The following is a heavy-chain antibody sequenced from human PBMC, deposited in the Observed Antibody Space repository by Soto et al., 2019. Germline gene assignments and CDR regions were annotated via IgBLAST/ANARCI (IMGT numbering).Heavy chain of an antibody. V-gene: IGHV3-74*01. CDR2: INTDGSDT. Sequence: PGGPLRLPYAASGCICISDWWDWVRKNPGKGLVWVSRINTDGSDTRYADSVKGRFTISRDNAKNTVYLQMNSLRAEDTGVYYCVRDRPGSQQYFDYWGQGNMVTVSS. J-gene: IGHJ4*02. CDR3: VRDRPGSQQYFDY. D-gene: IGHD3-10*01. CDR1: GCICISDW.